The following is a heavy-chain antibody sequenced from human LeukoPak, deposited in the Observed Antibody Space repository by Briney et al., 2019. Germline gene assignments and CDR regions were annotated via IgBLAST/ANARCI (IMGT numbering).Heavy chain of an antibody. J-gene: IGHJ4*02. V-gene: IGHV4-39*01. Sequence: GSLSLTFIVSRGSLSSSSYYWGWVRHPPGKGLEWIGCIYYSGGTYYNPSLEGRVTLYIDPTKNQFFLELNSVTGPDPTMYYCATHADVKNYFDYWGQGTLVTVSS. CDR1: RGSLSSSSYY. CDR3: ATHADVKNYFDY. CDR2: IYYSGGT.